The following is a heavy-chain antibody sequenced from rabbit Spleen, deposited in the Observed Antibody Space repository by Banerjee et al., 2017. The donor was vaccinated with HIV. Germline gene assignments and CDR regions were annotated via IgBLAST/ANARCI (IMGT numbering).Heavy chain of an antibody. CDR3: ARGSYGGYHYAFNL. CDR2: IYTGSGGST. CDR1: GFSFSSGYY. Sequence: QEQLVESGGGLVQPEGSLTLTCTASGFSFSSGYYMCWVRQAPGKGLEWIACIYTGSGGSTYYASWAKGRFTISKTSSTTVTLQMTSLTAADTATYFCARGSYGGYHYAFNLWGPGTLVTVS. V-gene: IGHV1S45*01. D-gene: IGHD6-1*01. J-gene: IGHJ4*01.